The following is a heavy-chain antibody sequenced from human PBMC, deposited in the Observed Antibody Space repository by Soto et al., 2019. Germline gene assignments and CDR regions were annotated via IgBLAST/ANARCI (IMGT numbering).Heavy chain of an antibody. CDR3: AFFTTSFDVFDV. J-gene: IGHJ3*01. V-gene: IGHV1-8*01. Sequence: LQVSGQGLEWMGWMNPNSANSGSAPKFRDRLTMTRNSSITTAYMELSSLTSDDTAVYFCAFFTTSFDVFDVWGQGTMVTVSS. CDR2: MNPNSANS.